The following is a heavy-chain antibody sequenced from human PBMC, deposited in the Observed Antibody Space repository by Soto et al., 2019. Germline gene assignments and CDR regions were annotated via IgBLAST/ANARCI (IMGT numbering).Heavy chain of an antibody. Sequence: EVQLVESGGGLVKPGGSLRLSCAASGFTFSDAWMAWVRQAPGKGLERVGHIESKSDGGTTDLAAPVKGRFTISRDDSKNTLDLQMNSLKTEDTAVYYCTSRLSSFYGMDVWGQGTTVNVSS. V-gene: IGHV3-15*04. D-gene: IGHD3-10*01. CDR1: GFTFSDAW. CDR3: TSRLSSFYGMDV. CDR2: IESKSDGGTT. J-gene: IGHJ6*02.